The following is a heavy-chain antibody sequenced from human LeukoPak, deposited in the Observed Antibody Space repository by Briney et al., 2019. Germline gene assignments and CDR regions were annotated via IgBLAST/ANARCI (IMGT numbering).Heavy chain of an antibody. Sequence: SQTLSLTCTVSGGSISSGDYYWRWIRQPPGKGLEWIGYISYSGSTYYNPSLKSRVTISVDTSKNQFSLKLSSVTAADTAVFYCARDLAAAGEQTWGQGTLVTVSS. CDR1: GGSISSGDYY. D-gene: IGHD6-13*01. J-gene: IGHJ5*02. CDR3: ARDLAAAGEQT. CDR2: ISYSGST. V-gene: IGHV4-30-4*08.